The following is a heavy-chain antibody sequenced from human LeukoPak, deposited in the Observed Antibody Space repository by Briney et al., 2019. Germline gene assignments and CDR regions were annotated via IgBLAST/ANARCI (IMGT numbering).Heavy chain of an antibody. CDR1: GGSISRYY. D-gene: IGHD2-2*01. V-gene: IGHV4-59*08. CDR2: IFYSRRT. CDR3: ARLGIGVVPSAMLGDYYFDY. J-gene: IGHJ4*02. Sequence: SETLSLTCTVSGGSISRYYWSWIRQPPGKGLEWIGYIFYSRRTKYNPSLKSRVTISVDTSKSQFSLKLTSVTAADTAVYYCARLGIGVVPSAMLGDYYFDYWGQGTLVTVSS.